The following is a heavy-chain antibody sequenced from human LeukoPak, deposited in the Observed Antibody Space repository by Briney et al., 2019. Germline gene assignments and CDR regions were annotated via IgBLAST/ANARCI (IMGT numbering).Heavy chain of an antibody. CDR1: GGSFSGYY. D-gene: IGHD1-1*01. J-gene: IGHJ4*02. CDR2: INHSGST. Sequence: SETLSLTCAVYGGSFSGYYWSWIRQPPGKGLEWIGEINHSGSTNYNPSLKSRVTISVDTSKNQFSLKLSSVTAADTAVYYCARLTRRSGNYFENWGQGTLVTVSS. CDR3: ARLTRRSGNYFEN. V-gene: IGHV4-34*01.